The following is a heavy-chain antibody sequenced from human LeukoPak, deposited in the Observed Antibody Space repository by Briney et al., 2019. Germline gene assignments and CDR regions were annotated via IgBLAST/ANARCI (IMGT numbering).Heavy chain of an antibody. CDR1: GGSISSSSYY. V-gene: IGHV4-39*07. J-gene: IGHJ4*02. CDR2: IYYSGST. Sequence: PAETLSLTCTVSGGSISSSSYYWGWIRQPPGKGLEWIGSIYYSGSTHYNPSLKSRVTISVDTSKNQFSLKLSSVTAADTAVYYCARVLSGSGRVGFDYWGQGTLVTVSS. D-gene: IGHD3-10*01. CDR3: ARVLSGSGRVGFDY.